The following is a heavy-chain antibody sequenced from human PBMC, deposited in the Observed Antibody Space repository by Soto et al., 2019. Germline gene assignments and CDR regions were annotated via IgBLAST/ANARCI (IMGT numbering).Heavy chain of an antibody. J-gene: IGHJ6*02. Sequence: QVQLVQSGAEVKKPGASVKVSCKASGYTFTSYDINWVRQATGQGLEWMGWMNPNSGNTGYAQKFQGRVTMTRNTSISTAYMELSSLRSEDTAVYYCARGSPAAGFYYYYSYGMDVWGQGTTVTVSS. CDR3: ARGSPAAGFYYYYSYGMDV. V-gene: IGHV1-8*01. CDR2: MNPNSGNT. CDR1: GYTFTSYD. D-gene: IGHD6-13*01.